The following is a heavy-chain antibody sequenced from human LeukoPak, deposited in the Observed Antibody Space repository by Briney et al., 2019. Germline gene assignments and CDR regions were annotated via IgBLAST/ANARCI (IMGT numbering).Heavy chain of an antibody. D-gene: IGHD1-1*01. CDR1: AYTFTGYY. CDR3: ARGYRNWNDKVLAY. J-gene: IGHJ4*02. Sequence: SVKVSCKASAYTFTGYYTHWVRHPPGQGLEWMGWINPNSGGTNYAQKFQGRVTMTRDTSISTAYMELSRLRSDDTAVYYCARGYRNWNDKVLAYWGQGILVTVSS. V-gene: IGHV1-2*02. CDR2: INPNSGGT.